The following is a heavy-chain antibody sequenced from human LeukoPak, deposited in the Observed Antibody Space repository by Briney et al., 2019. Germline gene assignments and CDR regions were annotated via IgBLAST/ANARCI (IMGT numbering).Heavy chain of an antibody. CDR2: IWYDGSNK. CDR3: ARDHSSGWYSDYFDY. Sequence: GGSLRLSYAASGFTFSNYGMHWVRQAPGKGLEWVAVIWYDGSNKYYADSVKGRFTISRDNSRNTLYLQMNSLRAEDTAVYYCARDHSSGWYSDYFDYWGQGTLVTVSS. D-gene: IGHD6-19*01. V-gene: IGHV3-33*08. CDR1: GFTFSNYG. J-gene: IGHJ4*02.